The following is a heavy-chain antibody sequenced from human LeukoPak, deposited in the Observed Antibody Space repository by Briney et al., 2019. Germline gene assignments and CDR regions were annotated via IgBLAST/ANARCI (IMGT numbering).Heavy chain of an antibody. CDR3: ARGDWKTLSATWDTWFDP. CDR2: IYPDDSNT. Sequence: GEALKISFRGSAYRFSTYWIAWVRQRPGKGVEWMGLIYPDDSNTRYNPSFQGQVTISADKSRNTVYLKWRSLKASDTATYYCARGDWKTLSATWDTWFDPWGQGTLVIVSS. V-gene: IGHV5-51*01. J-gene: IGHJ5*02. D-gene: IGHD1-1*01. CDR1: AYRFSTYW.